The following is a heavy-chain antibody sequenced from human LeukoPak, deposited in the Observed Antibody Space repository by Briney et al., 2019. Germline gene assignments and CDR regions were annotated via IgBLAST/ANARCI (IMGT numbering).Heavy chain of an antibody. CDR1: GFTVSSNY. D-gene: IGHD6-13*01. CDR2: ISSSSSYI. Sequence: GGSLRLSCAASGFTVSSNYMSWVRQAPGKGLEWVSSISSSSSYIYYADSVKGRFTISRDNAKNSLYLQMNSLRAEDTAVYYCARDFYSSSWTLFDYWGQGTLVTVSS. J-gene: IGHJ4*02. CDR3: ARDFYSSSWTLFDY. V-gene: IGHV3-21*01.